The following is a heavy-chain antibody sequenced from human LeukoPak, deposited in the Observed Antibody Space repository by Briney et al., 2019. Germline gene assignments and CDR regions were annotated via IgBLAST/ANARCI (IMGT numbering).Heavy chain of an antibody. CDR2: ISYDGSNK. J-gene: IGHJ4*02. V-gene: IGHV3-30*03. Sequence: PGGSLRLSCAASGFTFSSYGMHWVRQAPGKGLEWVAVISYDGSNKYYADSVKGRFTISRDNSKNTLYLQMNSLRAEDTAVYYCATSPGYCSGGSCYSTLDYWGQGTLVTVSS. CDR3: ATSPGYCSGGSCYSTLDY. CDR1: GFTFSSYG. D-gene: IGHD2-15*01.